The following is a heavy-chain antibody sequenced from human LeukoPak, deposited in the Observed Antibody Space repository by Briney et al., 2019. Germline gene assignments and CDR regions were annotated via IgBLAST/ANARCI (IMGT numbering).Heavy chain of an antibody. CDR2: IYHTGST. D-gene: IGHD6-19*01. CDR3: ARSHSGWQGHNNWFDP. Sequence: SETLSLTCEVSGYSTSSDKYWGWIRQPPGKGLEWIGTIYHTGSTFYNPSLKSRVSISVDTSKNQFSLRFTSVTAADTAVYYCARSHSGWQGHNNWFDPWGQGTLVTVSS. J-gene: IGHJ5*02. V-gene: IGHV4-38-2*01. CDR1: GYSTSSDKY.